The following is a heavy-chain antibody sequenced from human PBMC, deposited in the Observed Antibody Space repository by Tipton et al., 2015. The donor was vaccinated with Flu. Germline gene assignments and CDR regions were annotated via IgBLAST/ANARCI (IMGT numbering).Heavy chain of an antibody. CDR3: ARQGHISDYRKSHFDY. D-gene: IGHD4-11*01. CDR2: IYYSGST. Sequence: TLSLTCTVSGGSISSYYWSWIRQPPGKGLEWIGYIYYSGSTNYNPSLKSRVTISVDTSKNQFSLKLSSVTAADTAVYYCARQGHISDYRKSHFDYWGQGTLVTVSS. CDR1: GGSISSYY. J-gene: IGHJ4*02. V-gene: IGHV4-59*01.